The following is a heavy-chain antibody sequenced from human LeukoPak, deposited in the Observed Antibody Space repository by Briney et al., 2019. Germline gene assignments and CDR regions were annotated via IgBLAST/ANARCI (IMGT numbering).Heavy chain of an antibody. CDR3: ARGQWRELNNWFDP. Sequence: SETLSLTCTVSGGSISSYYWSWIRQPPGKGLEWSGYIYYSGSTNYNPSLKSRVTISVDTSKNQFSLKLSSVTAADTAVYYCARGQWRELNNWFDPWGQGTLVTVSS. V-gene: IGHV4-59*01. CDR2: IYYSGST. D-gene: IGHD3-10*01. CDR1: GGSISSYY. J-gene: IGHJ5*02.